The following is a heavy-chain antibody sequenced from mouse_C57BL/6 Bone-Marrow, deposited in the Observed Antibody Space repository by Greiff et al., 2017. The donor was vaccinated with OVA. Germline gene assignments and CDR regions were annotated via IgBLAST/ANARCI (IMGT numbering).Heavy chain of an antibody. V-gene: IGHV1-50*01. CDR1: GYTFTSYW. D-gene: IGHD1-1*02. J-gene: IGHJ2*01. Sequence: QVQLKQPGAELVKPGASVKLSCKASGYTFTSYWMQWVKQRPGQGLEWIGEIDPSDSYTNYNQKFKGKATLTVDTSSSTAYMQLSSLTSEASAISYYARGDYGPFDYWGQGTTLTVSS. CDR2: IDPSDSYT. CDR3: ARGDYGPFDY.